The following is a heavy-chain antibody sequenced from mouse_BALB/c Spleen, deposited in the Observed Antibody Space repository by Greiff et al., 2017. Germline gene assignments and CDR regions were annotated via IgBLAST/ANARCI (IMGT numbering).Heavy chain of an antibody. CDR2: IWAGGST. Sequence: VKLMESGPGLVAPSQSLSITCTVSGFSLTSYGVHWVRQPPGKGLEWLGVIWAGGSTNYNSALMSRLSISKDNSKSQVFLKMNSLQTDDTAMYYCARDRGSYDYGAMDYWGQGTSVTVSS. V-gene: IGHV2-9*02. CDR3: ARDRGSYDYGAMDY. CDR1: GFSLTSYG. D-gene: IGHD6-1*01. J-gene: IGHJ4*01.